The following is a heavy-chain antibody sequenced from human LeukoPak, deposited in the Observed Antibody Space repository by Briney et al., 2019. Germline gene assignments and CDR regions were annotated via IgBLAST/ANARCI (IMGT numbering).Heavy chain of an antibody. D-gene: IGHD1-7*01. CDR1: GFTFSSYS. V-gene: IGHV3-21*01. CDR3: ARQLAGTGTTVDY. J-gene: IGHJ4*02. Sequence: GGSLRLSCAASGFTFSSYSMNWVRQAPGKGLEWVSSISSSSSYIYYADSVKGRFTISRDNAKNSLYLQMNSLRAEDTAVYYCARQLAGTGTTVDYWGQGTLVTVSS. CDR2: ISSSSSYI.